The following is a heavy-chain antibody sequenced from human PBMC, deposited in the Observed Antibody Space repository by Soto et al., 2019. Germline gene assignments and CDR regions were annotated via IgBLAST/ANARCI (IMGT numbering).Heavy chain of an antibody. J-gene: IGHJ4*02. V-gene: IGHV4-34*01. D-gene: IGHD2-15*01. CDR1: GGSFSGYY. CDR2: INHSGST. CDR3: AILRGYPVYSGYSPLDY. Sequence: PSETLSLTCSVYGGSFSGYYWSWIRQPPGKGLEWIGEINHSGSTNYNPSLKSRVTISVDTSKNQFSLKLSSVTAADTAVYYCAILRGYPVYSGYSPLDYWGQGTLVTVSS.